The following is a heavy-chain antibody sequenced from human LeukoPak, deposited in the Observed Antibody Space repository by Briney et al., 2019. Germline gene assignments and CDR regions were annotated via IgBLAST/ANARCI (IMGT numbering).Heavy chain of an antibody. CDR3: ARDRDGYNSHFDY. CDR2: IYTSGST. V-gene: IGHV4-61*02. Sequence: SETLSLTCTVSGGSISSGSYYWSWIRQPAGKGLEWIGRIYTSGSTNYNPSLKSRVTISVDTSKNQFSLKLSSVTAADTAVYYCARDRDGYNSHFDYWGQGTLVTVSS. CDR1: GGSISSGSYY. D-gene: IGHD5-24*01. J-gene: IGHJ4*02.